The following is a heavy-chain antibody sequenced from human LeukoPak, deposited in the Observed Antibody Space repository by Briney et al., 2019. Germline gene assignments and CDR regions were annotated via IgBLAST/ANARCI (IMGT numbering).Heavy chain of an antibody. CDR1: GFTFSSYS. J-gene: IGHJ4*02. D-gene: IGHD5-18*01. CDR3: ATSSGYSYG. V-gene: IGHV3-48*01. Sequence: TGGSLRLSCAASGFTFSSYSMNWVRQAPGKGLEWVSYISSSSTIYYADSVKGRFTISRDNAKNSLYLQMNSLRAEDTAVYYCATSSGYSYGWGQGTLVTVSS. CDR2: ISSSSTI.